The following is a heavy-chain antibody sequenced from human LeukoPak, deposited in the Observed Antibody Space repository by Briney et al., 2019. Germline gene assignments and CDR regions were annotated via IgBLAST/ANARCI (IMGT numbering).Heavy chain of an antibody. CDR2: INPNSGGT. J-gene: IGHJ4*02. Sequence: ASVKVSCKASGYSFTGYYMHWVRQAPGQGLEWMGWINPNSGGTNYAQKFQGRVTMTRDTSISTAYMELSRLRSDDTAVYYCARDPDDSSGYYFDYWGQGTLVTVSS. CDR3: ARDPDDSSGYYFDY. V-gene: IGHV1-2*02. D-gene: IGHD3-22*01. CDR1: GYSFTGYY.